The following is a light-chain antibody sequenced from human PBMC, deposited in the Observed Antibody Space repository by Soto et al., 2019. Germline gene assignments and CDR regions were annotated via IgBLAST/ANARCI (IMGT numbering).Light chain of an antibody. CDR2: AAS. CDR1: QGIRNA. J-gene: IGKJ2*02. CDR3: LQHNSYPRT. Sequence: DIRMTQSPSSLSASVGDRVTITCRASQGIRNALGWYQQKPGKAPKRLIYAASSLQSGVPSRFSGSGSGTEFTLTISSLQPEDFATYYCLQHNSYPRTFGQGTKLEIK. V-gene: IGKV1-17*01.